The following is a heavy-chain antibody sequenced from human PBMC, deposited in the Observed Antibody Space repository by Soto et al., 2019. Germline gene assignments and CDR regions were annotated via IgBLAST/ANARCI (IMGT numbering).Heavy chain of an antibody. D-gene: IGHD2-15*01. Sequence: VSAKLCSKAPGYAITSYDIKWVRQSTRQGLEWMGWMNPNSGNTNYAQKFQGWVTMTRDTSISTAYMELSRLRSDDTAVYYCARADCCSGGSCYPIDYWGQGTLVSGYS. CDR2: MNPNSGNT. J-gene: IGHJ4*02. CDR3: ARADCCSGGSCYPIDY. CDR1: GYAITSYD. V-gene: IGHV1-2*04.